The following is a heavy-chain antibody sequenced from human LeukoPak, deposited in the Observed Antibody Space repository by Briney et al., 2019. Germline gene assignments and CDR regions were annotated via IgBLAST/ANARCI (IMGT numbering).Heavy chain of an antibody. Sequence: GASVKVSCKASGYTFTSYGISWVRQAPGQGLEWMGWISAYNGNTNYAQKLQGRVTMTTDTSTSTAYMELTSLRSDDTAVYYCAREKVGYSYGSTNDYWGQGTLVTVSS. V-gene: IGHV1-18*01. D-gene: IGHD5-18*01. CDR3: AREKVGYSYGSTNDY. CDR2: ISAYNGNT. J-gene: IGHJ4*02. CDR1: GYTFTSYG.